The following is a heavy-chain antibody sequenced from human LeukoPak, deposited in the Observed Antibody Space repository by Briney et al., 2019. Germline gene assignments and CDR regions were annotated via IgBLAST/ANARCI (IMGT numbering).Heavy chain of an antibody. CDR3: AKNDEQYSSSCLGY. D-gene: IGHD6-13*01. J-gene: IGHJ4*02. CDR1: GFTFSSHW. V-gene: IGHV3-74*01. CDR2: IKSDGSST. Sequence: PGGSLRLSCAASGFTFSSHWMHWVRQAPGKGLVWVSRIKSDGSSTNYADSVKGRFTISRDNGKNTLYLQMNSLRAEDTAVYYCAKNDEQYSSSCLGYWGQGTLVTVSS.